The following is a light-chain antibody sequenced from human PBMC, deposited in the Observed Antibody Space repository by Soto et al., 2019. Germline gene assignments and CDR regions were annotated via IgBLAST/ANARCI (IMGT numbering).Light chain of an antibody. Sequence: DIHMTQSPSTLSASVGDRVTITCRASQSISIWLAWYQQKPGKAPNLLIYKTSSLETGVPSRFSGSGSGIEFTLTISSLQPDDFATYYCQHWHDYSWTFGQGTKVEVK. CDR1: QSISIW. CDR3: QHWHDYSWT. CDR2: KTS. V-gene: IGKV1-5*03. J-gene: IGKJ1*01.